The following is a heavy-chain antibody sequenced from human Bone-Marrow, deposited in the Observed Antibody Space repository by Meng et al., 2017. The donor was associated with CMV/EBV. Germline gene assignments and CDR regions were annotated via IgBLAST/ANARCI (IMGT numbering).Heavy chain of an antibody. V-gene: IGHV3-74*01. Sequence: GGSLRLSCAVSGFTVSGNYMTWVRQAPGKGLVWVSRINSDGSSTSYADSVKGRFTISRDNAKNTLYLQMNSLRAEDTAVYYCARSGELYYGSGIVGFVGFDYWGQGTLVTVSS. CDR1: GFTVSGNY. CDR3: ARSGELYYGSGIVGFVGFDY. CDR2: INSDGSST. J-gene: IGHJ4*02. D-gene: IGHD3-10*01.